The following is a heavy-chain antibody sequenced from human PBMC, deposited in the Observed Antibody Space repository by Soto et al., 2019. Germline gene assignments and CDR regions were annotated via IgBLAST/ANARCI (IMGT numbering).Heavy chain of an antibody. D-gene: IGHD3-3*01. V-gene: IGHV5-51*01. CDR2: IYPGDSDT. Sequence: PGESLKISCKGSGYSFATYWIGWVRQMPGKGLEWMGIIYPGDSDTRYSPSFQGQVTISADKSISTAYLQWGSLKASDTAVYYCARQGYDFWRTPPYGMDVWGQGTTVTVSS. J-gene: IGHJ6*02. CDR1: GYSFATYW. CDR3: ARQGYDFWRTPPYGMDV.